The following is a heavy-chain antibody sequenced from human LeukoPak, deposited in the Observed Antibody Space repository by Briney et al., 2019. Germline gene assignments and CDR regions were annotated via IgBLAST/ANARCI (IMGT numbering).Heavy chain of an antibody. CDR1: GYSFTSYW. Sequence: GESLRISCKGSGYSFTSYWISWVRQMPGKGLEWMGRIDPSDSYTNYSPSFQGHVTISADKSIGTAYLQWSSLKASDTAMYYCARPYYGSERIQFFDYWGQGTLVTVSS. CDR3: ARPYYGSERIQFFDY. CDR2: IDPSDSYT. V-gene: IGHV5-10-1*01. D-gene: IGHD3-10*01. J-gene: IGHJ4*02.